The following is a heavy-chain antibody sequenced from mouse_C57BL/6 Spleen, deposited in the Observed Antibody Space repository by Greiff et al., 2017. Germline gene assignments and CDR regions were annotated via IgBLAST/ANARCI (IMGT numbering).Heavy chain of an antibody. Sequence: VQLQQSGAELVRPGASVKLSCTASGFNIKDDYMHWVKQRPEQGLEWIGWIDPENGDTEYASKFQGKATITADTSSNTAYLQLSSLTSEDTAVYYCTTGSSYPYYFDCWGQGTTLTVSS. V-gene: IGHV14-4*01. D-gene: IGHD1-1*01. CDR1: GFNIKDDY. CDR2: IDPENGDT. J-gene: IGHJ2*01. CDR3: TTGSSYPYYFDC.